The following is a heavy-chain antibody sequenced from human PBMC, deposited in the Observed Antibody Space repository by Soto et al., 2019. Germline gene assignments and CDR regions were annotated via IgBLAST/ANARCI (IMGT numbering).Heavy chain of an antibody. CDR1: GGSVSSGGYY. CDR3: ARRALPQCINGVCYKDGFWDY. V-gene: IGHV4-31*03. J-gene: IGHJ4*02. Sequence: QVQLQESGPGLVKPSQTLSLTCTVSGGSVSSGGYYWSWIRQHPGTGLEWIGSIYYSGTTYFNPSLHSRASISLDTSKNEFSLKLTSVTAADTAVYYCARRALPQCINGVCYKDGFWDYWGQGALVTVSS. D-gene: IGHD2-8*01. CDR2: IYYSGTT.